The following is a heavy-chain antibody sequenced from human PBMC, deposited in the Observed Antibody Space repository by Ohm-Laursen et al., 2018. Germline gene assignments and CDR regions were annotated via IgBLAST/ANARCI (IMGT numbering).Heavy chain of an antibody. D-gene: IGHD6-25*01. CDR1: GFSFSSYG. Sequence: SLRLSCSASGFSFSSYGMHWVRQAPGKGLEWVSVIWYDGSNEYYADSVKGRFTISRDNSKNTLYLQMNSLRADDTAVYYCATAGPYSGDDYWGQGTLVNVSS. CDR2: IWYDGSNE. CDR3: ATAGPYSGDDY. V-gene: IGHV3-33*01. J-gene: IGHJ4*02.